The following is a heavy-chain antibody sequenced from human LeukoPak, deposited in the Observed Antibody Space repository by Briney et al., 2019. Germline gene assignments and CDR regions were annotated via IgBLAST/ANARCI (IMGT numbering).Heavy chain of an antibody. Sequence: PGGSLRLSCAASGFTFSKYWMLWVRQAPGKGLESVSRINTDGTVTTYADSVKGRFTVSRDNDDNTMFLQMNSVRDGDTTVYYGATKQWLAPPPDSWGQGTPVTVSS. D-gene: IGHD6-19*01. J-gene: IGHJ4*02. CDR1: GFTFSKYW. V-gene: IGHV3-74*01. CDR2: INTDGTVT. CDR3: ATKQWLAPPPDS.